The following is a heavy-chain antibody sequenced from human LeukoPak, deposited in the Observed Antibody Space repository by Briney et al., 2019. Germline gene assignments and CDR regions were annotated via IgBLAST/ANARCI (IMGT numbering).Heavy chain of an antibody. CDR1: GFTFSVYY. CDR3: ARARGNNFFDC. CDR2: IRSSDSTI. V-gene: IGHV3-11*01. Sequence: GSLRLSCAASGFTFSVYYTSGICPALGGGLGWVSYIRSSDSTISYADSVKGRFTISRDNAKNSLYLQMNSLRAEDTAVYYCARARGNNFFDCWGQGTLVTVSS. J-gene: IGHJ4*02. D-gene: IGHD4-23*01.